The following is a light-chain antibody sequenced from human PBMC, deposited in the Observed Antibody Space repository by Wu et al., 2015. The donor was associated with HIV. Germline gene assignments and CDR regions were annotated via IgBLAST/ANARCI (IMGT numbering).Light chain of an antibody. Sequence: DIQMTQSPSSVSASVGDRVTITCRASQGIGSWLGWYQQKLGKAPKLLIYAASILQSGVPSRFSGSGSGTDFTLTISSLQPEDFATYYCQQSNSVPHTFGQGTKLEMK. CDR1: QGIGSW. J-gene: IGKJ2*01. CDR3: QQSNSVPHT. V-gene: IGKV1-12*01. CDR2: AAS.